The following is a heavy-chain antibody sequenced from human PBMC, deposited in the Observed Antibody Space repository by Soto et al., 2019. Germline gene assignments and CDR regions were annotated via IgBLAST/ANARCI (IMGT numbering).Heavy chain of an antibody. CDR3: AKDQGSSWYEIDY. Sequence: GGSLRLSCAASGVTCINYAVTWVRQAPGKGLEWVSTISGSGGSTYYADSVKGRFTISRDNSKNTLYLQMNSLRAEDTAVYYCAKDQGSSWYEIDYWGQGTLVTVSS. J-gene: IGHJ4*02. D-gene: IGHD6-13*01. CDR1: GVTCINYA. CDR2: ISGSGGST. V-gene: IGHV3-23*01.